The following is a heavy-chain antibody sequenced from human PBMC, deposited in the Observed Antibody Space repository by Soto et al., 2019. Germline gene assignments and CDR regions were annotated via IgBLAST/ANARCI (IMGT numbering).Heavy chain of an antibody. CDR2: SRDKPQGYST. CDR1: GFPLSDHC. V-gene: IGHV3-72*01. Sequence: PGGSLRLSCAGSGFPLSDHCIDWVRQAPGKGLEWVGRSRDKPQGYSTEYAASVKGRFTNSRDESKNSAYLQMNSLKTEDTAVYYFDRRASRWGQGTXVAVSS. J-gene: IGHJ3*01. CDR3: DRRASR. D-gene: IGHD1-26*01.